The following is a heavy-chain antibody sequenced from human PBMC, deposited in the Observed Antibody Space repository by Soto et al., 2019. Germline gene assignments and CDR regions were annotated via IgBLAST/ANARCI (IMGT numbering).Heavy chain of an antibody. V-gene: IGHV1-3*01. D-gene: IGHD3-10*01. CDR1: GYTFTSYA. CDR2: VNAGNGNT. Sequence: QVQLVQSGAEVKKPGASVKVSCKASGYTFTSYAMHWVRQAPGQRLEWMGWVNAGNGNTKYSQKFQGRVTITSDTSASTAYMELSSLRSDDTAVYYCARDTPRVRGVSDYWGQGTLVTVSS. CDR3: ARDTPRVRGVSDY. J-gene: IGHJ4*02.